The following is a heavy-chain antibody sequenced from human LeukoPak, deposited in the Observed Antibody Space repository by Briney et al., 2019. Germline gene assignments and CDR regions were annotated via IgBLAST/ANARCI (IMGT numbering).Heavy chain of an antibody. CDR2: IYSGGRT. D-gene: IGHD4-17*01. CDR3: ARGPDYGDPPFYFDY. Sequence: PGGSLRLSCAASGFTVSSNYMSWVRQAPGKGLEWVSVIYSGGRTYYADCVKGRFTISRDISKNTLYLQMNSLRAEDTAVYYCARGPDYGDPPFYFDYWGQGTLVTVSS. V-gene: IGHV3-53*01. J-gene: IGHJ4*02. CDR1: GFTVSSNY.